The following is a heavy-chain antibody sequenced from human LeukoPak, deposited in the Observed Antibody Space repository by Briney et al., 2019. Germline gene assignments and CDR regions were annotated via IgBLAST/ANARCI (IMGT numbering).Heavy chain of an antibody. CDR2: IYTSDNT. Sequence: PSQTLSLTCTVSGGSISSGTFYWNWIRQPAGKGLEWIGRIYTSDNTNYNPSLKSRVTISLDTSKHQFSLKLSSVTAADTAVYYCARGTYYYNSGARNWFDPWGQGTLVTVSS. J-gene: IGHJ5*02. CDR1: GGSISSGTFY. D-gene: IGHD3-22*01. V-gene: IGHV4-61*02. CDR3: ARGTYYYNSGARNWFDP.